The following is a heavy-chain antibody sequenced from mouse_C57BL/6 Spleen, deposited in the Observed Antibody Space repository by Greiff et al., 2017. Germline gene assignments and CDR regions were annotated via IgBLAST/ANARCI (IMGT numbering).Heavy chain of an antibody. CDR3: ARGYDYDGTLDY. J-gene: IGHJ2*01. D-gene: IGHD2-4*01. CDR1: GYTFTSYW. V-gene: IGHV1-69*01. Sequence: QVQLQQPGAELVMPGASVKLSCKASGYTFTSYWMHWVKQRPGQGLEWIGEIDPSDSYTNYNQKFKGKSTLTVDKSSSTAYMQRSSLTSEDSAVYYCARGYDYDGTLDYWGQGTTLTVSS. CDR2: IDPSDSYT.